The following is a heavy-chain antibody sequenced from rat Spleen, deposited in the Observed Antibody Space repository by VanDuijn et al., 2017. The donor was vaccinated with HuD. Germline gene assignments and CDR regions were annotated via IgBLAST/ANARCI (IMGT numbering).Heavy chain of an antibody. D-gene: IGHD1-11*01. J-gene: IGHJ2*01. Sequence: QVQLKESGPGLVQPSQTLALTCTVAGFSLRSSGVIWVRQPPRKGLEWMGVIWGNGDTTYTSVLESRLSISRDTSKSQVYLKMNSLQTEDTATYYCARETYGDGFDYWGQGVMVTVSS. CDR2: IWGNGDT. V-gene: IGHV2-13*01. CDR3: ARETYGDGFDY. CDR1: GFSLRSSG.